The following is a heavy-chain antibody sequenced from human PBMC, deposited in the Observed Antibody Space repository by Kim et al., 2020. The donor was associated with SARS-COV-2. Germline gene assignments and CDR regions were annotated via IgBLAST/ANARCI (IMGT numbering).Heavy chain of an antibody. V-gene: IGHV3-30*03. J-gene: IGHJ4*02. CDR2: ISYDGSNK. Sequence: GGSLRLSCAASGFTFSSYGMHWVRQAPGKGLEWVAVISYDGSNKYYADSVKGRFTISRDNSKNTLYLQMNSLRAEDTAVYYWAILSGPDYWGQGTLVTVS. CDR1: GFTFSSYG. CDR3: AILSGPDY. D-gene: IGHD3-10*01.